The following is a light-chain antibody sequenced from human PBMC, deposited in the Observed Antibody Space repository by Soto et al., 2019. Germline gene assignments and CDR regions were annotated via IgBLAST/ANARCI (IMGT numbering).Light chain of an antibody. V-gene: IGKV3-15*01. CDR1: QSISSK. Sequence: EVVMTQSPATLSLSPGERATLSCWASQSISSKLAWYQHRPGQAPRLLIYDTSTRAAGIPARFSGSGSGTDFTLTISSLQSEDFAVYYCQQRSNWPPVFGGGTKVEIK. J-gene: IGKJ4*01. CDR2: DTS. CDR3: QQRSNWPPV.